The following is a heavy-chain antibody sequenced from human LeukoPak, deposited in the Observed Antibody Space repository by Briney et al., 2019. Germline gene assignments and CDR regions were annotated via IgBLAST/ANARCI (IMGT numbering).Heavy chain of an antibody. D-gene: IGHD3-10*01. J-gene: IGHJ4*02. V-gene: IGHV3-30*18. CDR2: ISYDGSKK. CDR3: AKDFGGVLWFGESPTDY. CDR1: GFTFSSYG. Sequence: GGSLRLSCEASGFTFSSYGMHWVRQAPGKGLEWVVVISYDGSKKSYADSVKGRFTISRDNSKNTVYLQMNSLRAEDTAVYYCAKDFGGVLWFGESPTDYWGQGALVTVSS.